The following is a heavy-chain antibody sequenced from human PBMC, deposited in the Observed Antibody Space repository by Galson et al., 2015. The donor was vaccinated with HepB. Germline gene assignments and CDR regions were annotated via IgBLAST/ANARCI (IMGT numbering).Heavy chain of an antibody. CDR1: GFTFSDYG. Sequence: SLRLSCAVSGFTFSDYGMNWVRQAPGKGPEWISFIGSGAKNIYHAGSLKGRFIVSRDDAKNSLYLQMNNLRDEDTAVYFCVRGVERGYSYGLLSHWGQGILVAVSS. J-gene: IGHJ4*02. V-gene: IGHV3-48*02. CDR2: IGSGAKNI. CDR3: VRGVERGYSYGLLSH. D-gene: IGHD5-18*01.